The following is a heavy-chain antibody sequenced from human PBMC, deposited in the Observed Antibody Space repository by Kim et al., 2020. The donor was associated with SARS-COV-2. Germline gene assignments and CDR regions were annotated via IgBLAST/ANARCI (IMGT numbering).Heavy chain of an antibody. J-gene: IGHJ6*03. Sequence: ASVKVSCKASGYTFTSYAMHWVRQAPGQRLEWMGWINAGNGNTKYSQKFQGRVTITRDTSASTAYMELSSLRSEDTAVYYCARGRHRPPSMYYYYMDVWGKGTTVTVSS. V-gene: IGHV1-3*01. CDR1: GYTFTSYA. CDR2: INAGNGNT. CDR3: ARGRHRPPSMYYYYMDV.